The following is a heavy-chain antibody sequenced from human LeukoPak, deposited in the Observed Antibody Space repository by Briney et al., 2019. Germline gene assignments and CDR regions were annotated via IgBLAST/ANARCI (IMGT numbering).Heavy chain of an antibody. CDR1: GFTFSTYN. J-gene: IGHJ6*03. V-gene: IGHV3-30*02. D-gene: IGHD3-10*01. CDR2: IRSDGTNK. Sequence: QPGGSLRLSCAVSGFTFSTYNMNWVRQAPGKGLEWVAFIRSDGTNKYYADSVRGRFTISRDNSKNTLYLQMNSLRAEDTAVYYCAKDQFKPSGITMVRGVRGYYYYMDVWGKGTTVTISS. CDR3: AKDQFKPSGITMVRGVRGYYYYMDV.